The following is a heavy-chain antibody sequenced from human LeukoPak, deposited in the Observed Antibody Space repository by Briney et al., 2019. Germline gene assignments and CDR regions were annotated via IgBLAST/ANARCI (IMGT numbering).Heavy chain of an antibody. CDR3: ARSRGLSDPFDY. Sequence: SETLSLTCTVSGGSISTSNYYWGWIRRPPGKGLEWIGNIFYSGSTYYSPSLKSRVTISLDTSKNQFSLKLSSVTAADTAVYYCARSRGLSDPFDYWGQGTLVTVSS. CDR2: IFYSGST. J-gene: IGHJ4*02. V-gene: IGHV4-39*07. CDR1: GGSISTSNYY.